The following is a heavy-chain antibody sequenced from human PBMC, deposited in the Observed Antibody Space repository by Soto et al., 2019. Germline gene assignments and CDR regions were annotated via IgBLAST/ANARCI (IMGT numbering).Heavy chain of an antibody. CDR2: LNEDGSFT. D-gene: IGHD3-10*01. V-gene: IGHV3-74*03. CDR3: ARDLSGRADV. J-gene: IGHJ6*02. Sequence: GGSLRLSCVASEFTFSSYCMHWVRQVPGKGLVWVSRLNEDGSFTSYADSVKGRFSIFRDNAKKTLYLQMNSLSAEDSAVYYCARDLSGRADVWGQGTTVTVS. CDR1: EFTFSSYC.